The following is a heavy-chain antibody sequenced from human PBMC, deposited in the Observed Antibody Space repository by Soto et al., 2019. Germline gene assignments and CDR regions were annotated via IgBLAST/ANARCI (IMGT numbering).Heavy chain of an antibody. V-gene: IGHV3-48*01. Sequence: GGSLRLSCTASGFTFSTYSMNWVRQAPGKGLEWVSYIGIGSSTKYYADSVKGRFTISRDNAKNSLYLQMNSLRAEDTAVYYCARDQLYYNDISGRPLNAFDVWGQGTMVTVSS. CDR2: IGIGSSTK. CDR3: ARDQLYYNDISGRPLNAFDV. D-gene: IGHD3-22*01. J-gene: IGHJ3*01. CDR1: GFTFSTYS.